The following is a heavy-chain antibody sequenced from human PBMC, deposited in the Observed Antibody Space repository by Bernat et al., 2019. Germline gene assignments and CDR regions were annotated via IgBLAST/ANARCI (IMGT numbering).Heavy chain of an antibody. V-gene: IGHV4-59*01. D-gene: IGHD1-1*01. J-gene: IGHJ3*01. Sequence: QVQLQESGPGLVKPSETLSLTCTVSGGSISSYYWSWIRQPPGKGLEWIGYIYYSGSTKYNPSLKSRVTISVDTSKNQFSLKLSSVTAADTAVYYCARSQYLEFDVFDVWGLGTMVSVSS. CDR3: ARSQYLEFDVFDV. CDR1: GGSISSYY. CDR2: IYYSGST.